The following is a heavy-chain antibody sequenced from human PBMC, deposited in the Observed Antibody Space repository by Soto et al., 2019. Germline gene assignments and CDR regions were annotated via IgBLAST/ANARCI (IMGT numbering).Heavy chain of an antibody. V-gene: IGHV3-23*01. J-gene: IGHJ5*02. CDR2: ISTCGDNT. Sequence: DVQLLESGGGLVQPGGSLRLSCAASGFTFSPYAMTWVRQAPGKGLDWVSAISTCGDNTYYADSVKGRFTISRDNSQDMLYLQMNSLRGEDTAIYYCAKKVYHRFDPWGQGTLVTVSS. CDR1: GFTFSPYA. CDR3: AKKVYHRFDP.